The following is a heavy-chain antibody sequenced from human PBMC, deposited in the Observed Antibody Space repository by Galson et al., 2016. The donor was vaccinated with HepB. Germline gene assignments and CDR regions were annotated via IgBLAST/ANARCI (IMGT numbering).Heavy chain of an antibody. D-gene: IGHD3-3*01. V-gene: IGHV3-9*01. CDR1: GFTFDDYA. CDR3: AKDMSIFGVVITHSGGGLDV. J-gene: IGHJ6*02. CDR2: ISWNSGTI. Sequence: SLRLSCAASGFTFDDYAMHWVRQAPGKGLEWISGISWNSGTIIYADSVKGRFTISRDNAKNSLYLQMNSLRAEDTALYYCAKDMSIFGVVITHSGGGLDVWGQRTPVPFSS.